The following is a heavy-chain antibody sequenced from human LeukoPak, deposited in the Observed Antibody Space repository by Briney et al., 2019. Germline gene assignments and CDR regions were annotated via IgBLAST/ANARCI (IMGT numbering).Heavy chain of an antibody. CDR2: ISSSSSNI. Sequence: PGGSLRLSCAASGFIFSSYSMNWVRQAPGKGLEWVSYISSSSSNIYYADSVKGRFTISRDNAKNSLYLQMSSLRAEDTAVYYCARVLHKRNYDSSTYYGYWGQGTLVTVSS. J-gene: IGHJ4*02. V-gene: IGHV3-48*01. D-gene: IGHD3-22*01. CDR1: GFIFSSYS. CDR3: ARVLHKRNYDSSTYYGY.